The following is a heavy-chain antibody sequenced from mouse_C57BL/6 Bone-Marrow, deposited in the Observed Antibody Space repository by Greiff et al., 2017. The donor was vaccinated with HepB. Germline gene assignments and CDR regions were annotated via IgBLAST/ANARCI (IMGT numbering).Heavy chain of an antibody. J-gene: IGHJ3*01. CDR2: INPSTGGT. CDR1: GYSFTGYY. D-gene: IGHD1-1*01. CDR3: ARARLITTVVEGFAY. Sequence: VHVKQSGPELVKPGASVKISCKASGYSFTGYYMNWVKQSPEKSLEWIGEINPSTGGTTYNQKFKAKATLTVDKSSSTAYMQLKSLTSEDSAVYYCARARLITTVVEGFAYWGQGTLVTVSA. V-gene: IGHV1-42*01.